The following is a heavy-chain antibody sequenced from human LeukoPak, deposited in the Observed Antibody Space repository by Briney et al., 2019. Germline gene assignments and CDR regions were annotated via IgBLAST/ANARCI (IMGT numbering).Heavy chain of an antibody. V-gene: IGHV3-7*01. CDR2: IKQDGSEK. D-gene: IGHD3-16*01. J-gene: IGHJ5*02. CDR3: VRDGGTDWYDP. Sequence: GGSLRLSCAASGFSVSDYWMTWVRQAPGKGLEWVANIKQDGSEKTYVDSVKGRFTISRDNAKNSLYLQMNSLRVEDTAMYYCVRDGGTDWYDPWGQGTLVTVFS. CDR1: GFSVSDYW.